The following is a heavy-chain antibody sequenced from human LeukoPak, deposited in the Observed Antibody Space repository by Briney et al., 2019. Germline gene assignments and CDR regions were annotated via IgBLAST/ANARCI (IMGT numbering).Heavy chain of an antibody. Sequence: ASVKVSCKASGGTFSSYAISWARQAPGQGLEWMGGIIPIFGTANYAQKFQGRVTITADKSTSTAYMELSSLRSEDTAVYYCARVDGYSSGLTSHTHNWFDPWGQGTLVTVSS. D-gene: IGHD6-19*01. CDR2: IIPIFGTA. V-gene: IGHV1-69*06. CDR1: GGTFSSYA. J-gene: IGHJ5*02. CDR3: ARVDGYSSGLTSHTHNWFDP.